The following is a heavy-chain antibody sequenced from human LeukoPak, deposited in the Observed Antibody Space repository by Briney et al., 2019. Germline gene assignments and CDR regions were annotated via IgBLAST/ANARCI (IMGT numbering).Heavy chain of an antibody. V-gene: IGHV4-59*01. D-gene: IGHD5-18*01. CDR3: ARLTAYYYLDV. Sequence: SETLSLTCTVSGGSISSYCWSWIRQPPGKGLEWIGYIYYSGSTNYNPSLKSRVTISVDTSKNQFSLKLSSVTAADTAVYYCARLTAYYYLDVWGKGTTVTVSS. CDR1: GGSISSYC. CDR2: IYYSGST. J-gene: IGHJ6*03.